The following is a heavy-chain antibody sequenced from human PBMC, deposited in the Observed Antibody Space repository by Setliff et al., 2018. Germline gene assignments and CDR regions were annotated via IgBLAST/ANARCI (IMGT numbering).Heavy chain of an antibody. D-gene: IGHD5-18*01. V-gene: IGHV1-69*05. J-gene: IGHJ6*03. Sequence: GASVKVSCKASGGTFRSYGISWVRQAPGQGLEWMGGTIPSFGSTNYAQKFQDRVTIITDESTSTAYMELSSLRTEDTAVYYCAREGVDTRSSTDYRYYMDVWGKGTTGTV. CDR1: GGTFRSYG. CDR3: AREGVDTRSSTDYRYYMDV. CDR2: TIPSFGST.